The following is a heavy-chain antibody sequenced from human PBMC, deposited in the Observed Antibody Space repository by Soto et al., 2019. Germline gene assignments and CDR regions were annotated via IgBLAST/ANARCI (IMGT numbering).Heavy chain of an antibody. J-gene: IGHJ5*02. D-gene: IGHD2-2*01. CDR1: GFTVSSNY. Sequence: EVQLVESGGGLIQPGGSLRLSCAASGFTVSSNYMSWVRQAPGQGLEWVSVIYSGGSTYYADSVKGRFTISRDNSKNTLYRQMNRLRAEDTVVYYCARVGGYCSSTSGYRWFDPWGQGTLVTVSS. CDR2: IYSGGST. CDR3: ARVGGYCSSTSGYRWFDP. V-gene: IGHV3-53*01.